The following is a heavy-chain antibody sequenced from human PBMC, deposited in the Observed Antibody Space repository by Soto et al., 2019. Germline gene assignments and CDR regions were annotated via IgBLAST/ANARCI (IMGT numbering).Heavy chain of an antibody. CDR1: GGSISSYY. J-gene: IGHJ4*02. CDR3: ARYNAASGTYYFDF. Sequence: SETLSLTCTVSGGSISSYYWSWIRQPPGRGLEWIGYISYSGSTNYNPSLKSRVTISVDTSKNQFSLRLTSVTAADTAVYYCARYNAASGTYYFDFWGQGALVTVSS. D-gene: IGHD6-13*01. V-gene: IGHV4-59*12. CDR2: ISYSGST.